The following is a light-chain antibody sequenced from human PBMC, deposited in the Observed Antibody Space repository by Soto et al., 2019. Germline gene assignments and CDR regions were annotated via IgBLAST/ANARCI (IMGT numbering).Light chain of an antibody. CDR3: SSYTGSSSLVV. V-gene: IGLV2-14*01. CDR1: SSDVGNYNY. CDR2: DVS. J-gene: IGLJ2*01. Sequence: QSALTQPASVSGSPGQSITISCTGTSSDVGNYNYVSWYQQDPGKAPKLMIFDVSSRPSGVSDRFSGSKSGNTASLTISGLQAEDEAHYYCSSYTGSSSLVVFGGGTKLTVL.